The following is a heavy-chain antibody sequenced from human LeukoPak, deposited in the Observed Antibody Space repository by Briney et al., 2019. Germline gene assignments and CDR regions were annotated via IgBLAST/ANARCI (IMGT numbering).Heavy chain of an antibody. CDR2: IYSGGST. J-gene: IGHJ3*02. CDR3: ARGLRSSTTWGAIDI. D-gene: IGHD2-2*01. Sequence: GGSLRLSCAASGFTVSSNYMSWVRQAPGKGLEWVSVIYSGGSTYYADSVKGRFTTSRDNSKNTLDLQMNSLRTEDTAVYYCARGLRSSTTWGAIDIWGQGTMVTVSS. V-gene: IGHV3-66*02. CDR1: GFTVSSNY.